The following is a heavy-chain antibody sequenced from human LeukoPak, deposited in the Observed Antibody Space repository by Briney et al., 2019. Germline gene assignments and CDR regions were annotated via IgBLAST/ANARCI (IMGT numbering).Heavy chain of an antibody. V-gene: IGHV3-53*01. CDR3: AKEVVVVPAAMGVDY. J-gene: IGHJ4*02. CDR1: GFTVSSNY. Sequence: PGRSLRLSCAASGFTVSSNYMSWVRQAPGKGLEWVSVIYSGGSTYYADSVKGRFTISRDNSKNTLYLQMNSLRAEDTAVYYCAKEVVVVPAAMGVDYWGQGTLVTVSS. CDR2: IYSGGST. D-gene: IGHD2-2*01.